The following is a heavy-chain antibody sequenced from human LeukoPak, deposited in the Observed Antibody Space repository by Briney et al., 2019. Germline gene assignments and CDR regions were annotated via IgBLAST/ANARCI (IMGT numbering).Heavy chain of an antibody. CDR2: IYHSGST. CDR3: ATLLTGTTDTLYYMDV. J-gene: IGHJ6*03. V-gene: IGHV4-39*07. D-gene: IGHD1-7*01. CDR1: GGSISSSSYY. Sequence: PSETLSLTCTVSGGSISSSSYYWGWIRQPPGKGLEWIGSIYHSGSTYYNPSLKSRVTISVDTSKNQFSLKLSSVTAADTAVYYCATLLTGTTDTLYYMDVRGTGTTVTVSS.